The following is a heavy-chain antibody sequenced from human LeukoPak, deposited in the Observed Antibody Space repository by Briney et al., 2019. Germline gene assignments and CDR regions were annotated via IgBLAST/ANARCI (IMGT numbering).Heavy chain of an antibody. V-gene: IGHV1-2*02. J-gene: IGHJ4*02. CDR3: ARDHCSSTSCYDY. D-gene: IGHD2-2*01. CDR2: INPNSGGT. Sequence: ASVKVSCKASGYTFTGYYMHGVRQAPGQGLEWMGWINPNSGGTNYAQKCQGRVTMTRDTSISTAYMELSRLRSDDTAVYYCARDHCSSTSCYDYWGQGTLVTVSS. CDR1: GYTFTGYY.